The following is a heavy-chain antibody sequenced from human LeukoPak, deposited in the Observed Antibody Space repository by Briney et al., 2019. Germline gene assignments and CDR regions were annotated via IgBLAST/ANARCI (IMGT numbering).Heavy chain of an antibody. CDR1: GFTISTYD. D-gene: IGHD1-26*01. CDR2: ISSSGSTI. V-gene: IGHV3-48*03. CDR3: ARATSGNGMDA. J-gene: IGHJ6*04. Sequence: GGSLRLSCAASGFTISTYDINWVSQAPGRGLEWVSYISSSGSTIYYADSVKGRFTISRDNAKNLVYLQMNSLRAEDTAVYYCARATSGNGMDAWGKGTTVTVSS.